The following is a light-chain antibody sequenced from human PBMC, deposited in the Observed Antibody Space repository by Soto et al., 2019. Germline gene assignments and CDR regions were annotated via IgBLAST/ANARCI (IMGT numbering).Light chain of an antibody. J-gene: IGKJ2*01. CDR3: QQSSNWPHT. Sequence: EIVLTQSPATLSLSPGERATLSCRASQSVSSYLAWYQQKPGQAPRLLIYDASNRATGIPARFSGSGSGTAFTLTISSLEPEDFAVYSCQQSSNWPHTFGQGTKLEIK. CDR2: DAS. CDR1: QSVSSY. V-gene: IGKV3-11*01.